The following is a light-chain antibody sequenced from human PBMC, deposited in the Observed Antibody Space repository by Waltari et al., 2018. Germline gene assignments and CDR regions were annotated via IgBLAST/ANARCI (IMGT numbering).Light chain of an antibody. J-gene: IGKJ1*01. CDR2: GAS. Sequence: EIVLTQSPGTLSLSPGERATLSCRASQSVSRTLAWYQQKPGQAPKLLIYGASIRATGIPYRFSGSGYGTDFSLTISSLEPEDFAIYFCQHYVRLPATFGQGTKVEIK. CDR3: QHYVRLPAT. V-gene: IGKV3-20*01. CDR1: QSVSRT.